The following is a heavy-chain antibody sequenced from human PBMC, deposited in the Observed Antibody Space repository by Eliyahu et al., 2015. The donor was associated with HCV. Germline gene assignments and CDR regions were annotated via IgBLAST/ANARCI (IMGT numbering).Heavy chain of an antibody. CDR3: ARVLRLYSGYDFVGDGYGLDY. D-gene: IGHD5-12*01. J-gene: IGHJ4*02. Sequence: QVQLQESGPGLVKPSETLSLTCXVXGGSISSYYWSWIXQPAGKGLEWIGRIYTSGSTNYNPSLKSRVTMSVDTSKNQFSLKLSSVTAADTAAYYCARVLRLYSGYDFVGDGYGLDYWGQGTLVTVSS. V-gene: IGHV4-4*07. CDR2: IYTSGST. CDR1: GGSISSYY.